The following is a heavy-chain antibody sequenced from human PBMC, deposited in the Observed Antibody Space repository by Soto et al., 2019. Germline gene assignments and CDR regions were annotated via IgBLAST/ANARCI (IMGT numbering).Heavy chain of an antibody. Sequence: EVQLVESGGGLVQPGGSLRLSCAASGFTFSSYWMHWVRQAPGKGLVWVSRINSDGSSTSYADSVKGRFTISRDNAKNSLYLQMNSLRAEDTSVYYCARGTTALGVYWGQGTLVTVTS. D-gene: IGHD4-17*01. V-gene: IGHV3-74*01. J-gene: IGHJ4*02. CDR3: ARGTTALGVY. CDR2: INSDGSST. CDR1: GFTFSSYW.